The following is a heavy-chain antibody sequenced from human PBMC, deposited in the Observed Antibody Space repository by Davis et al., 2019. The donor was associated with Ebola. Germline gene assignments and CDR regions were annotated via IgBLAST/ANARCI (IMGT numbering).Heavy chain of an antibody. D-gene: IGHD3-10*01. V-gene: IGHV2-70*04. CDR3: ARIQSCLSRRCHDPYYFDY. CDR1: GFSLSSIGMR. Sequence: SGPTLVKPTQTLTLTCTFSGFSLSSIGMRMNWIRQSPGKALEWLARIDWADGKHYSTSLKTRLSISKDTAKNQVVLTMTNMDPDDTATYICARIQSCLSRRCHDPYYFDYWGQGTLVTVSS. J-gene: IGHJ4*02. CDR2: IDWADGK.